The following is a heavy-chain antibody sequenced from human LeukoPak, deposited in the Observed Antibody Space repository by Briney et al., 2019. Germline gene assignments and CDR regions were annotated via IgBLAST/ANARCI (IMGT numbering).Heavy chain of an antibody. J-gene: IGHJ4*02. CDR1: GYTFTGYY. CDR2: INPNSGGT. D-gene: IGHD3-22*01. Sequence: ASVKVSCKASGYTFTGYYMHWVRQAPGQGLEWMGWINPNSGGTNYAQKFQGRVTMTRDTSISTAYMELSRLRSDYTAVYYCARSNQDSSGYYYDYWGQGTLVTVSS. CDR3: ARSNQDSSGYYYDY. V-gene: IGHV1-2*02.